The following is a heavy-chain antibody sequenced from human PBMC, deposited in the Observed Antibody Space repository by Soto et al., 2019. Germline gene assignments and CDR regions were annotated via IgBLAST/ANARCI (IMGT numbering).Heavy chain of an antibody. CDR3: ARRYGSAFDI. V-gene: IGHV4-59*01. J-gene: IGHJ3*02. D-gene: IGHD4-17*01. CDR2: IFYSGST. CDR1: GGSLSSYY. Sequence: QVQLQESGPGLVKPSETLSLTCTVSGGSLSSYYGSWIRQPPGKGLEWIGYIFYSGSTNYNPSLKSRVTISVDTSKNQFSLKLRSVTAADTAVYYCARRYGSAFDIWGHATMVTVSS.